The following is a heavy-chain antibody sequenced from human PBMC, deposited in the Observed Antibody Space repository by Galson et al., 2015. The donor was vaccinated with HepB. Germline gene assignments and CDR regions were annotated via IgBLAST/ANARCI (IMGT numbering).Heavy chain of an antibody. CDR1: GYTLTELS. V-gene: IGHV1-24*01. D-gene: IGHD6-19*01. J-gene: IGHJ1*01. CDR3: ARGSRGGWYFMSIVSPTEYEGDAEYFQH. Sequence: SVKVSCKVSGYTLTELSMHWVRQAPGKGLEWMGGFDPEDGETSYAQKFQGRVTMTRDTSTSTVYMELSSLRSEDTAVYYCARGSRGGWYFMSIVSPTEYEGDAEYFQHWGQGTLVTVSS. CDR2: FDPEDGET.